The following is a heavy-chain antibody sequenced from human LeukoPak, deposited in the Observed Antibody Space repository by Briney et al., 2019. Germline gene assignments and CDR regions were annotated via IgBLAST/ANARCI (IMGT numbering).Heavy chain of an antibody. D-gene: IGHD5-18*01. Sequence: PSETLSLTCAVYGGSFSGYYWSWIRQPPGKGLEGIGEINHSGSTNYNPSLKSRVTISVDTSKNQFSLKLSSVTAADTAVYYCARGRGYSYNIFDYWGQGTLVTVSS. J-gene: IGHJ4*02. CDR1: GGSFSGYY. V-gene: IGHV4-34*01. CDR2: INHSGST. CDR3: ARGRGYSYNIFDY.